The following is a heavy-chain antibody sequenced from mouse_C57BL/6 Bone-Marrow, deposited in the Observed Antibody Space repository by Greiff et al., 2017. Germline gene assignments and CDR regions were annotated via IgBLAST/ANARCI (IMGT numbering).Heavy chain of an antibody. CDR3: ARSHGSYDFDY. Sequence: QVQLQQPGAELVRPGSSVKLSCTASGYTFTSYWMDWVKQRPGQGLEWIGNIYPSDSETNYNQKFKDKATLTVDKSSSTAYMQLSSLTSEDSAFYYCARSHGSYDFDYWGQGTTLTVSS. CDR1: GYTFTSYW. V-gene: IGHV1-61*01. D-gene: IGHD2-2*01. J-gene: IGHJ2*01. CDR2: IYPSDSET.